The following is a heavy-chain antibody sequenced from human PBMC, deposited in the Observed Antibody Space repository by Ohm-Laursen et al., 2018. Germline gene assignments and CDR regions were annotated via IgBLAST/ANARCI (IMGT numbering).Heavy chain of an antibody. J-gene: IGHJ4*02. Sequence: SSLRLSCAASGFTFSSYGMHWVRQAPGKGLEWVAVIWYDGSNKYYADSVKGRFIISRDNSKNTLYLQMNILRAEDTAVYYCARDPHSSGYYLDYWGQGTLVTVSS. D-gene: IGHD3-22*01. CDR1: GFTFSSYG. CDR3: ARDPHSSGYYLDY. CDR2: IWYDGSNK. V-gene: IGHV3-33*01.